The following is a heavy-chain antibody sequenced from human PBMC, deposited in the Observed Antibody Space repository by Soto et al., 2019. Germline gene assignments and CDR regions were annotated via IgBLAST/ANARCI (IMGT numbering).Heavy chain of an antibody. CDR1: GYTFTSYG. J-gene: IGHJ4*02. Sequence: ASVKVSCKASGYTFTSYGISWVRQAPGQGLEWMGWISAYNGNTNYAQKLQGRVTMTTDTSTSTAYMELRSLRSDDTAVYYCARVRGRYRSGWYSSWGQGTLVTVSS. V-gene: IGHV1-18*01. CDR3: ARVRGRYRSGWYSS. D-gene: IGHD6-19*01. CDR2: ISAYNGNT.